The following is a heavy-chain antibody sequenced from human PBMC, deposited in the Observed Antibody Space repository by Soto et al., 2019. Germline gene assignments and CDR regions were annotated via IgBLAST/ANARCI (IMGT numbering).Heavy chain of an antibody. CDR2: ISGNGAGT. D-gene: IGHD3-3*01. J-gene: IGHJ3*01. Sequence: EVKLLESGGGLAQPGGSLRLSCVGSGFTFDSYAISWVRQAPGKGLQWISAISGNGAGTDYAHSVKGRFTISRDNSKNTVHLQMNSLRAEDTALYYCAKDTVGGYSFWSGYYSDGLDVWGQGKMVTVSS. CDR3: AKDTVGGYSFWSGYYSDGLDV. V-gene: IGHV3-23*01. CDR1: GFTFDSYA.